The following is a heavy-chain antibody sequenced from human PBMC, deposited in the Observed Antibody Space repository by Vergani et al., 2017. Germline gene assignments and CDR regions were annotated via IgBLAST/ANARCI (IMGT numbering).Heavy chain of an antibody. D-gene: IGHD2-15*01. CDR1: GGTFSSYT. V-gene: IGHV1-69*02. J-gene: IGHJ4*02. Sequence: QVQLVQSGAEVKKPGSSVKVSCKASGGTFSSYTISWVRQAPGQGLEWMGRIIPILGIANYAQKFQGRVTITADKSTSTAYMELSSLRSEDTAVYYCARNLVYCSGGSCSYWGQGTLVTVSS. CDR3: ARNLVYCSGGSCSY. CDR2: IIPILGIA.